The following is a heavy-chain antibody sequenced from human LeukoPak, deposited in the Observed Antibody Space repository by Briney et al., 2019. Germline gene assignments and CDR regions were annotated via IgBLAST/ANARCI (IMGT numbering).Heavy chain of an antibody. CDR1: GYTFTSYG. CDR3: ARVYDNPKRNWFDP. D-gene: IGHD3-16*01. V-gene: IGHV1-18*01. CDR2: ISAYNGNT. J-gene: IGHJ5*02. Sequence: GASVKVSCKASGYTFTSYGISWVRQAPGQGLEWMGWISAYNGNTNYAQKLQGRVTMTTDTSTSTAYMELRCLRSDDTAVYYCARVYDNPKRNWFDPWGQGTLVTVSS.